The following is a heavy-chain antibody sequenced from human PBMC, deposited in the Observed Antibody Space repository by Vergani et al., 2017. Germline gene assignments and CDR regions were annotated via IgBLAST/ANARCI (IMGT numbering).Heavy chain of an antibody. D-gene: IGHD3-16*01. V-gene: IGHV5-51*01. CDR2: IYPGDSEV. J-gene: IGHJ3*01. CDR1: GYIFSNFW. Sequence: EKQLVQSGSETKKPGESLKISCQAFGYIFSNFWIGWVRQRPGRGLEWMGIIYPGDSEVKSNPTFRGQVIFSVDTSVNTAYLQWRSLQASDTATYVCASGGHRSENGGALQLWGQGTNITVSS. CDR3: ASGGHRSENGGALQL.